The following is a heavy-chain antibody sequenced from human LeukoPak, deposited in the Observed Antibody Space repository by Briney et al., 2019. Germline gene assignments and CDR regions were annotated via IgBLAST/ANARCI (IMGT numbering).Heavy chain of an antibody. CDR1: GGSISSYY. Sequence: PSETLSLTCTVSGGSISSYYWSWIRQPPGKGLEWIGYIYYSGSTNYNPSLKSRVTISVDTSKNQLSLKLSSVTAADTAVYYCARLDSSGYYQSFDYWGQGTLVTVSS. CDR3: ARLDSSGYYQSFDY. V-gene: IGHV4-59*01. J-gene: IGHJ4*02. D-gene: IGHD3-22*01. CDR2: IYYSGST.